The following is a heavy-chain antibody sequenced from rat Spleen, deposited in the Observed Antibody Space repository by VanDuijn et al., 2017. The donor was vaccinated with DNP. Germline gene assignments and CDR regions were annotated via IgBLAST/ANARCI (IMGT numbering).Heavy chain of an antibody. D-gene: IGHD1-12*02. CDR3: TTDYYDGSYYPNWFAY. CDR2: IIYDGSHT. Sequence: EVQLVESGGGVVQPGKSLKLSCAASGFSFSDSAMAWVRQSPKMGLEWVATIIYDGSHTFYRDSVQGRFTISRDNAKSSLYLQMDSLRSEDTATYYCTTDYYDGSYYPNWFAYWGQGTLVTVSS. J-gene: IGHJ3*01. CDR1: GFSFSDSA. V-gene: IGHV5S10*01.